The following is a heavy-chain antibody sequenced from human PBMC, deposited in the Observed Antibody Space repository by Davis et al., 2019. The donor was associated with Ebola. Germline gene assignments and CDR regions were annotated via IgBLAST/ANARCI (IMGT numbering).Heavy chain of an antibody. CDR3: ASLWFGDGWFDP. CDR2: ISYDGSNK. Sequence: PGGSLRLSCAASGFTFSSYAMHWVRQAPGKGLEWVAVISYDGSNKYYADSVKGRFTSSRDNAKNSLYLQMNSLRAEDTAVYYCASLWFGDGWFDPWGQGTLVTVSS. J-gene: IGHJ5*02. CDR1: GFTFSSYA. D-gene: IGHD3-10*01. V-gene: IGHV3-30-3*01.